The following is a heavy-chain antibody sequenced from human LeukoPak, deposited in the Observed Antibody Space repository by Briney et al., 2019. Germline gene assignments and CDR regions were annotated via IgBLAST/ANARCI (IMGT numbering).Heavy chain of an antibody. V-gene: IGHV4-34*01. CDR3: ARLGIAVAGKEDY. CDR1: GGSFSGYY. D-gene: IGHD6-19*01. J-gene: IGHJ4*02. Sequence: SETLSLTCAVSGGSFSGYYWSWVRQPPGKGGEWIGEINHSGSTNYNPSLKSRVTISVDTSKNQFSLKLSSVTAADTAVYYCARLGIAVAGKEDYWGQGTLVTVSS. CDR2: INHSGST.